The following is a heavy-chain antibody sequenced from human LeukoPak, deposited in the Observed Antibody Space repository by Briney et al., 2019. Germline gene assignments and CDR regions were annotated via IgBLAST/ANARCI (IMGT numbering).Heavy chain of an antibody. V-gene: IGHV3-30*03. Sequence: GGSLRLSCAASGFTFSSYGMHWVRQAPGKGLEWVAVISYDGSNKYYADSVKGRFTISRDNSKNTLYLQMNSLRAEGTAVYYCATAFVVVPAANPYDYYYGMDVWGQGTTVTVSS. CDR1: GFTFSSYG. CDR2: ISYDGSNK. D-gene: IGHD2-2*01. J-gene: IGHJ6*02. CDR3: ATAFVVVPAANPYDYYYGMDV.